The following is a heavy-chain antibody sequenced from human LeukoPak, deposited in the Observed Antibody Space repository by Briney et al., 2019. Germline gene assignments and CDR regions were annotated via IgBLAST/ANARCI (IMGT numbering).Heavy chain of an antibody. Sequence: SQTLSLTCAISGDSFSSNSAAWNWIRQSPSRGLEWLGRTYYRSKWYNTYAVSLKSRISINPDTSKNQFSLQLNSVTPEDTAVYYCARDGGGGDDLFDYWGQGTLVTVSS. D-gene: IGHD5-12*01. CDR2: TYYRSKWYN. V-gene: IGHV6-1*01. CDR1: GDSFSSNSAA. CDR3: ARDGGGGDDLFDY. J-gene: IGHJ4*02.